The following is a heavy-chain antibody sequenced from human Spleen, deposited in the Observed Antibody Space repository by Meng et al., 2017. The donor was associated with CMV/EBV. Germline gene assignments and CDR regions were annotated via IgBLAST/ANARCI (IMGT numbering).Heavy chain of an antibody. J-gene: IGHJ4*02. CDR2: ISTQNGNT. CDR3: ARDRGTYLAYFDY. V-gene: IGHV1-18*01. D-gene: IGHD1-26*01. Sequence: KASCYTFITSGMSWMRPAPGQGLEWMGWISTQNGNTNYAKKFQDRLTMTTDPSTSTVYMELRSLRSDDTAVYFCARDRGTYLAYFDYWGQGTLVTVSS. CDR1: CYTFITSG.